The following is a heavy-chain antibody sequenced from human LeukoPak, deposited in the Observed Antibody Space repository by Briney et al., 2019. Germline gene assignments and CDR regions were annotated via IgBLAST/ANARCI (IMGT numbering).Heavy chain of an antibody. Sequence: GGSLRLSCAASGFTFSSYSMNWVRQAPGKGLEWVSSISSSSSYIYYADSVKGRFTISRDNAKNSLYLQMNSLRAEDTAVYYCARDFYSSSWRDAFDIWGQGTVVTVSS. V-gene: IGHV3-21*01. J-gene: IGHJ3*02. CDR3: ARDFYSSSWRDAFDI. CDR1: GFTFSSYS. D-gene: IGHD6-13*01. CDR2: ISSSSSYI.